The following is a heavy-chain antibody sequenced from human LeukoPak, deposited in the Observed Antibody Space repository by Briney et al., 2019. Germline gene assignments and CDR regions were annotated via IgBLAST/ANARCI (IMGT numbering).Heavy chain of an antibody. J-gene: IGHJ4*02. V-gene: IGHV3-7*03. Sequence: GGSLRLSCAASGFTFSSHCMNWARQAPGKGLEWVANIKQDGSEKYYVDSVKGRFTISRDNSKNTVYLQMNSLRAEDTAVYYCAKTTTGYSSGRFPGWPVDYWGQGTLVTVSS. CDR1: GFTFSSHC. CDR3: AKTTTGYSSGRFPGWPVDY. CDR2: IKQDGSEK. D-gene: IGHD6-19*01.